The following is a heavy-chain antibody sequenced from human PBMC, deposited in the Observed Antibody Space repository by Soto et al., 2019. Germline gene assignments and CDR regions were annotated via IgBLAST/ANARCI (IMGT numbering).Heavy chain of an antibody. CDR3: ASDARDYYESSGYSGESEYFQH. CDR2: ISYDGSNK. D-gene: IGHD3-22*01. Sequence: QVHLVASGGGVLQPGRSLRLSCAASGFTISSYAMHWVRQAPGKRLEWVAVISYDGSNKYYADSVKGRFTMSRDKSKNSLYMQMNGLRAEDTAVYYCASDARDYYESSGYSGESEYFQHWGEGTLVTVSS. J-gene: IGHJ1*01. CDR1: GFTISSYA. V-gene: IGHV3-30-3*01.